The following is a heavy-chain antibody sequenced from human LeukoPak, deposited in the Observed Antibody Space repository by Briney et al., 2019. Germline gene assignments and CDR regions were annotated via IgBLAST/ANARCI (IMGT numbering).Heavy chain of an antibody. V-gene: IGHV3-23*01. J-gene: IGHJ6*03. CDR1: GFTFSSYA. CDR2: ISGSGGST. CDR3: AKGGYCSGGSCLVYYYYYYMDV. Sequence: GGSLRLSCAASGFTFSSYAMSWVRQAPGKGLEWVSAISGSGGSTYYADSVKGRFTISRDNSKNTLYLQMNSLRAEDTAVYYCAKGGYCSGGSCLVYYYYYYMDVWGKGTTVTVSS. D-gene: IGHD2-15*01.